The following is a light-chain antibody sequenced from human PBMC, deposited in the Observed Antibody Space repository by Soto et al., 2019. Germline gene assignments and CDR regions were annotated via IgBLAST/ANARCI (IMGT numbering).Light chain of an antibody. Sequence: ENVLTQSPGTLSLSPGERANLSYRASQSVGSYLAWHQQKPGQAPRLLIYDASNRVTGIPARFSGSGSGTDFTLTISRLDPEDFAVYFCQRYGSSPLITFGQGTRLEI. CDR3: QRYGSSPLIT. V-gene: IGKV3-20*01. CDR1: QSVGSY. CDR2: DAS. J-gene: IGKJ5*01.